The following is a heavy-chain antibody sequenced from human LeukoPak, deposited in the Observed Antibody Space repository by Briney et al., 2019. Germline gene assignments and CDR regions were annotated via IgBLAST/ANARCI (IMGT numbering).Heavy chain of an antibody. CDR2: ISSSGSTI. D-gene: IGHD6-19*01. Sequence: GGSLRLSCAASGVTFSDYYMSWIRQAPGKGLEWVSYISSSGSTIYYADSVKGRFTISRDNAKNSLYLQMNSLRAEDTAVYYCARGAQWLDVDYYGMDVWGQGTTVTVSS. CDR1: GVTFSDYY. J-gene: IGHJ6*02. V-gene: IGHV3-11*01. CDR3: ARGAQWLDVDYYGMDV.